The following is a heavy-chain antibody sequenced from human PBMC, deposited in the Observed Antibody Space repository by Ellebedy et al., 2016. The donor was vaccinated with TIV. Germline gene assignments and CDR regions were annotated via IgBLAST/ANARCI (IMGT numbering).Heavy chain of an antibody. CDR1: GFNFDDFA. V-gene: IGHV3-9*01. D-gene: IGHD1-14*01. CDR2: IRWTGAAI. Sequence: GGSLRLSXAASGFNFDDFAMHWVRQVPGKGLEWVSSIRWTGAAIGYADSVKGRFTISKDNSKNTLYLQMNSLRGDDTALFYCAKEGTTWQYAFDLWGQGTMVTVSS. CDR3: AKEGTTWQYAFDL. J-gene: IGHJ3*01.